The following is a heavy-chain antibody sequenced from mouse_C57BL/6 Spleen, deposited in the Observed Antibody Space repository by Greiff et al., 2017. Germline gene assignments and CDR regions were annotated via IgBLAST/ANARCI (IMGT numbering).Heavy chain of an antibody. V-gene: IGHV1-9*01. CDR1: GYTFTGYW. J-gene: IGHJ3*01. D-gene: IGHD2-2*01. CDR2: ILPGSGST. Sequence: QVQLKESGAELMKPGASVKLSCKATGYTFTGYWIEWVKQRPGHGLEWIGEILPGSGSTNYNEKFKGKATFTADTSSNTAYMQLSSLTTEDSAIYYCAKERAYGYDDGFAYWGQGTLVTVSA. CDR3: AKERAYGYDDGFAY.